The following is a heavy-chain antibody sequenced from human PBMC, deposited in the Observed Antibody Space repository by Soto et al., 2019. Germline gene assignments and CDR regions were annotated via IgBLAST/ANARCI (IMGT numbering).Heavy chain of an antibody. D-gene: IGHD2-15*01. CDR3: ARRYGDGFDF. V-gene: IGHV4-59*08. J-gene: IGHJ3*01. CDR2: IYYSGST. CDR1: GGSISSYY. Sequence: QVQLQESGPGLVKPSETLSLTCTVSGGSISSYYWSWIRQPPGKGLEWIGYIYYSGSTNYNPSLKRRLTISVDTSKYQFSLKLSSVPAADTAVYYCARRYGDGFDFWGQGTMVTVSS.